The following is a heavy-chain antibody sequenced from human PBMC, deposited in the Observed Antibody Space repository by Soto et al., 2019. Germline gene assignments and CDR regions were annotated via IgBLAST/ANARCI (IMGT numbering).Heavy chain of an antibody. CDR1: GYSFTSYW. CDR2: IYPGDSDT. CDR3: ARLRVGYSYYYYGMDV. V-gene: IGHV5-51*01. D-gene: IGHD5-18*01. J-gene: IGHJ6*02. Sequence: GESLKISCKGSGYSFTSYWIGWVRQMPGKGLEWMGIIYPGDSDTRYSPSFQGQVTISADKSISTAYLQWSSLKASDTAMYYCARLRVGYSYYYYGMDVWGQGTTVTVSS.